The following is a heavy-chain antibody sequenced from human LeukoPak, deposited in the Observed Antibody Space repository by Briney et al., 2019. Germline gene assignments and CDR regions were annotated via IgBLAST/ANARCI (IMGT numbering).Heavy chain of an antibody. V-gene: IGHV1-2*06. Sequence: ASVKVSCKASGYTFTGYYMHWVRQAPGQGLEWMGRLNPNSGGTNYAQKFQGRVTMTRDTSISTAYMELSRLRSDDTAVYYCARGDDYGDYVVYYGMDVWGQGTTVTVSS. J-gene: IGHJ6*02. D-gene: IGHD4-17*01. CDR1: GYTFTGYY. CDR2: LNPNSGGT. CDR3: ARGDDYGDYVVYYGMDV.